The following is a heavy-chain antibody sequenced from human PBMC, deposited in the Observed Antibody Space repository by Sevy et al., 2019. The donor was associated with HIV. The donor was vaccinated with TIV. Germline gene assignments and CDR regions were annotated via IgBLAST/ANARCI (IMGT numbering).Heavy chain of an antibody. CDR3: ARHKRAAVWFDP. CDR2: ISSSSSYI. J-gene: IGHJ5*02. CDR1: GFTFSSYS. D-gene: IGHD6-25*01. V-gene: IGHV3-21*01. Sequence: GGSLRLSCAASGFTFSSYSMNWVRQAPGKGLEWVSSISSSSSYIYYADSLKGRFTISRDNAKNSLYLQMNSLRAEDTAVYYCARHKRAAVWFDPWGQGTLVTVSS.